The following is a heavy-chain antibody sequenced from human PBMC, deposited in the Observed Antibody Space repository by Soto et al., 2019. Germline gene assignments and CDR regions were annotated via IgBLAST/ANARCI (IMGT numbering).Heavy chain of an antibody. J-gene: IGHJ4*02. D-gene: IGHD5-12*01. Sequence: SETLSLTCTVSGGSISSGDYYWSWIRQPPGKGLEWIGYIYYSGSTYYNPSLKSRVTISVDTSKNQFSLKLSSVTAADTAVYYCARVKDKWLRFYFDYWGQGTLVTVSS. CDR3: ARVKDKWLRFYFDY. CDR2: IYYSGST. CDR1: GGSISSGDYY. V-gene: IGHV4-30-4*01.